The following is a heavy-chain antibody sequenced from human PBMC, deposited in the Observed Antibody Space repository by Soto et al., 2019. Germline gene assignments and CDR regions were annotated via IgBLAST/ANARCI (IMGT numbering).Heavy chain of an antibody. J-gene: IGHJ4*02. V-gene: IGHV4-34*10. D-gene: IGHD6-13*01. CDR3: ARYRREAVAGYTLDN. CDR1: GGSFRGFY. CDR2: INHVGIT. Sequence: SETLSLTCAVSGGSFRGFYWTWIRQSPGKGLEWLGDINHVGITNYNPSLKSRVTISEDTSKSQFSLKVNSMTEADTAVYYCARYRREAVAGYTLDNWGQGILVTVSS.